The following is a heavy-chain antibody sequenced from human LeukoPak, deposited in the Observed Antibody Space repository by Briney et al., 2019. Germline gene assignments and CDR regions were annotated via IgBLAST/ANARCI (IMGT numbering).Heavy chain of an antibody. J-gene: IGHJ4*02. CDR3: ARSIAVAGRTAYYFDY. V-gene: IGHV4-59*01. CDR1: GASISSYY. D-gene: IGHD6-19*01. CDR2: IHYSGST. Sequence: PSETLSLTCTVSGASISSYYWSWIRQPPGKGLEWIGFIHYSGSTNYNPSLKSRVTISVDTSNNQFSLKLSSVTAADTAVYYCARSIAVAGRTAYYFDYWGQGTLVTVSS.